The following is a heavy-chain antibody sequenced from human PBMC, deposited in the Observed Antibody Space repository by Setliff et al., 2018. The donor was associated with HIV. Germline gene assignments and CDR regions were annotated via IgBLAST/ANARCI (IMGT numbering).Heavy chain of an antibody. V-gene: IGHV4-34*01. CDR1: GGSFSGYY. J-gene: IGHJ4*02. Sequence: SETLSLTCAVYGGSFSGYYWTWMRHLPGRGLQWIGEINHSGSTTYNPSLKSRVTISVDTSKNQFSLKLSSVIAADTAMYYCARGHEWLRNWGQGTLVTVSS. D-gene: IGHD5-12*01. CDR3: ARGHEWLRN. CDR2: INHSGST.